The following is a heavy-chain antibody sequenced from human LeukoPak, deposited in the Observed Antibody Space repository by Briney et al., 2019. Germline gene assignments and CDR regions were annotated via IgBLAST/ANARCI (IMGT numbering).Heavy chain of an antibody. Sequence: GASVKVSCKASGYTFTGIYMHWVRQAPGQGLEWMGCIKPNSGGTNSAQTFQGRVTITRYTSIRTAYMELSRLRSDDTAVYYCWLGTTVTTDIDYWGQGTLVTVSS. D-gene: IGHD4-17*01. CDR3: WLGTTVTTDIDY. CDR2: IKPNSGGT. CDR1: GYTFTGIY. V-gene: IGHV1-2*02. J-gene: IGHJ4*02.